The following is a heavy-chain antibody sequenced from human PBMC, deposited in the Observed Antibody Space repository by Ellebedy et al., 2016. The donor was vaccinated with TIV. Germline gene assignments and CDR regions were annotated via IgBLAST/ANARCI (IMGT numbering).Heavy chain of an antibody. CDR3: ARMTSRGFSTPAY. CDR1: QYAIRGGYY. CDR2: MFHSGST. V-gene: IGHV4-38-2*02. D-gene: IGHD6-19*01. Sequence: GSLRLXXSVTQYAIRGGYYWGWIRQTPGKGLEWIGSMFHSGSTYYNPSLRSRVTMSVDTSRNQLSLTLRSVTAADTAIYYCARMTSRGFSTPAYWGQGTLVTVSS. J-gene: IGHJ4*02.